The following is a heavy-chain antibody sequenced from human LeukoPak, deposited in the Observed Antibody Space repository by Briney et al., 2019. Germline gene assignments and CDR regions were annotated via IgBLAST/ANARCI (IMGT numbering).Heavy chain of an antibody. J-gene: IGHJ4*02. V-gene: IGHV1-46*01. CDR1: GYTFTSYD. Sequence: ASVKVSCKASGYTFTSYDINWVRQATGQGLEWMGIINPSGGSTSYAQKFQGRVTMTRDMSTSTVYMELSSLRSEDTAVYYCARDDYYDSSGYRPSFDYWGQGTLVTVSS. CDR3: ARDDYYDSSGYRPSFDY. CDR2: INPSGGST. D-gene: IGHD3-22*01.